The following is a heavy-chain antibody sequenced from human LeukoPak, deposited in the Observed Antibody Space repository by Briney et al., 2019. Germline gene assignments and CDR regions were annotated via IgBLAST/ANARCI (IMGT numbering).Heavy chain of an antibody. CDR3: ARDRGDYNHNFDY. Sequence: GGSLRLSCAASGFTFSSYAMSWVRQAPGKGLEWVSAISGSGGSTYYADSVKGRFTISRDNSKNMLYLHMNSLRAEDTAVYFCARDRGDYNHNFDYWGQGTLVTVSS. CDR2: ISGSGGST. D-gene: IGHD4-17*01. V-gene: IGHV3-23*01. J-gene: IGHJ4*02. CDR1: GFTFSSYA.